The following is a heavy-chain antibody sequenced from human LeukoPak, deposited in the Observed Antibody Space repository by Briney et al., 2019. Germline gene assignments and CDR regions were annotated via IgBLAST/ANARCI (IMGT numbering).Heavy chain of an antibody. Sequence: ASVKVSCKTSGYTFTSFDINWVRHTTGHGPEWMGWVNCDNENTGYARKFQGRVAITRDTSTSTVYLELNNLSSDDTAMYYCTRGPFLNGNAYNWFDPWGQGILVTVSS. D-gene: IGHD1-20*01. V-gene: IGHV1-8*03. J-gene: IGHJ5*02. CDR3: TRGPFLNGNAYNWFDP. CDR2: VNCDNENT. CDR1: GYTFTSFD.